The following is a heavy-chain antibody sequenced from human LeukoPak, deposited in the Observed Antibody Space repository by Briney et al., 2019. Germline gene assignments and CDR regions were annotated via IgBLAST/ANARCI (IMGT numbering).Heavy chain of an antibody. CDR2: ISISRGNT. CDR1: GYISTNYG. D-gene: IGHD5-12*01. Sequence: ASVKVSCKASGYISTNYGISWVRQAPGQGLEWIGWISISRGNTNYAQKFQGRVTMTRDTSISTAYMELSRLRSDDTAVYYCARGSSGYDSPFDYWGQGTLVTVSS. J-gene: IGHJ4*02. V-gene: IGHV1-2*02. CDR3: ARGSSGYDSPFDY.